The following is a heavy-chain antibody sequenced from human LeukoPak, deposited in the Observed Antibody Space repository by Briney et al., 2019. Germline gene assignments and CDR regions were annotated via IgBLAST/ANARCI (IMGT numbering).Heavy chain of an antibody. CDR2: ISSSSSYI. J-gene: IGHJ4*02. Sequence: PGGSLRLSCAASGFTFSSYSMNWVRQAPGKGLEWVSSISSSSSYIYYADSVKGRFTISRDNAKSSLYLQMNSLRAEDTAVYYCARGGISGWYDYWGQGTLVTVSS. V-gene: IGHV3-21*01. D-gene: IGHD6-19*01. CDR3: ARGGISGWYDY. CDR1: GFTFSSYS.